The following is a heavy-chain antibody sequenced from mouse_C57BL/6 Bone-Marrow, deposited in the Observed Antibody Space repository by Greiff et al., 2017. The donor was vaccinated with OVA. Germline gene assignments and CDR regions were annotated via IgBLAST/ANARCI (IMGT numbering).Heavy chain of an antibody. J-gene: IGHJ4*01. D-gene: IGHD2-4*01. V-gene: IGHV1-62-2*01. Sequence: QVQLQQSGAELVKPGASVKLSCKASGYTFTEYTIHWVKQRSGQGLEWIGWFYPGSGSIKYNEKFKDKATLTADKSSSTVYMELSRLTSEDSAVYFCARHPRYYDYEGYYAMDYWGQGTSVTVSS. CDR2: FYPGSGSI. CDR1: GYTFTEYT. CDR3: ARHPRYYDYEGYYAMDY.